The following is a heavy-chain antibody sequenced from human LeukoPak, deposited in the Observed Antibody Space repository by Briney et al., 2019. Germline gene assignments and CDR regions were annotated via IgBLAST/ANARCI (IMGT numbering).Heavy chain of an antibody. J-gene: IGHJ4*02. V-gene: IGHV3-30*04. Sequence: GGSLRLSCAASGFTFSSYAMHWVRQAPGKGLEWVAVISYDGSNKYYTDSVKGRFTISRDNSKNTLYLQMNSLRAEDTAVYYCARSPSYSSSWYVDYWGQGTLVTVSS. CDR3: ARSPSYSSSWYVDY. D-gene: IGHD6-13*01. CDR2: ISYDGSNK. CDR1: GFTFSSYA.